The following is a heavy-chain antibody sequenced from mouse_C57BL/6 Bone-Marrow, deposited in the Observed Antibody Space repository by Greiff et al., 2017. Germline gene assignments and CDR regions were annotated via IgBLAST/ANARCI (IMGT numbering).Heavy chain of an antibody. D-gene: IGHD1-1*01. V-gene: IGHV1-5*01. CDR2: IYPGNSDT. Sequence: EVQLQQSGTVLARPGASVKMSCKTSGYTFTSYWMHWVKQRPGQGLEWIGAIYPGNSDTSYNQKFKGKAKLTAVTSASTAYMELSSLTNEDSAVYYCTHYYGSSYRYAMDYWGQGTSVTVSS. CDR1: GYTFTSYW. CDR3: THYYGSSYRYAMDY. J-gene: IGHJ4*01.